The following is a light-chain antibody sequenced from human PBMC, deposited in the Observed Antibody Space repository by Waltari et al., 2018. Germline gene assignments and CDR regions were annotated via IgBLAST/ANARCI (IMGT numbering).Light chain of an antibody. J-gene: IGLJ3*02. CDR1: KNDVGNFNL. V-gene: IGLV2-23*02. CDR3: CSYAGSLTV. Sequence: QSALTQPASVSGSPGQSITISCTRGKNDVGNFNLVSWYQLHPGKVPQLIIYDVSERPSGISGRFSGSKSDNTASLTISGLQPEDEADYYCCSYAGSLTVFGGGTRVTVL. CDR2: DVS.